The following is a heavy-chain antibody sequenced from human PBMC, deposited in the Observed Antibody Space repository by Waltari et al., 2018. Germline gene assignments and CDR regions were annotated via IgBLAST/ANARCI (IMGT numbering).Heavy chain of an antibody. CDR3: AADSSGYYYY. CDR1: GGPISRGGSY. J-gene: IGHJ4*02. V-gene: IGHV4-31*03. Sequence: QVQLQESGPGLVKPSQTLSLPCTVSGGPISRGGSYWSWIRQHPGKGLEWIGYIYYSGSTYYNPSLKSRVTISVDTSKNQFSLKLSSVTAADTAVYYCAADSSGYYYYWGQGTLVTVSS. D-gene: IGHD3-22*01. CDR2: IYYSGST.